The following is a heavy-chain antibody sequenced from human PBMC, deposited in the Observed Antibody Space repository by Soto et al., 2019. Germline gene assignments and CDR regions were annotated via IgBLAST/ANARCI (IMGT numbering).Heavy chain of an antibody. J-gene: IGHJ2*01. CDR2: ISSSSSYT. Sequence: QVQLVESGGGLVKPGGSLRLSCAASGFTFSDYFMSWIRQAPGKGLEWVSYISSSSSYTNYADSVKGRFTISRDNAKNSLYLQMNSLRAEDTAVYYCARTITTGGYWYFDLWGRGTPVTVSS. CDR1: GFTFSDYF. V-gene: IGHV3-11*06. D-gene: IGHD3-22*01. CDR3: ARTITTGGYWYFDL.